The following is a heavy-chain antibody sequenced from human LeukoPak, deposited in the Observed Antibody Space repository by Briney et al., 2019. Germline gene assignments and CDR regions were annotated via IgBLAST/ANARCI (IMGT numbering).Heavy chain of an antibody. D-gene: IGHD6-19*01. J-gene: IGHJ4*02. Sequence: SETLSLTCTVSGYSISSGYFWGWMRQPPGKGLEWIGSIYQSETAHYNPSPKSRVTISVDTSKNQFSLKLRSVMAADTAVYYCARRSGIAVAGAFDYWGQGTLVTVSS. V-gene: IGHV4-38-2*02. CDR1: GYSISSGYF. CDR2: IYQSETA. CDR3: ARRSGIAVAGAFDY.